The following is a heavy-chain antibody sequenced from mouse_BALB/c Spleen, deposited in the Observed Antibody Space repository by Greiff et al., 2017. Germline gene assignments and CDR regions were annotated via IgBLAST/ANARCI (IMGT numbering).Heavy chain of an antibody. CDR2: INPYNDGT. CDR3: ARSTLHGAMDY. J-gene: IGHJ4*01. V-gene: IGHV1-14*01. Sequence: EVQLQQSGPELVKPGASVKMSCKASGYTFTSYVMHWVKQKPGQGLEWIGYINPYNDGTKYNEKFKGKATLTSDKSSSTAYMELSSLTSEDSAVYYCARSTLHGAMDYWGQGTSVTVSS. CDR1: GYTFTSYV.